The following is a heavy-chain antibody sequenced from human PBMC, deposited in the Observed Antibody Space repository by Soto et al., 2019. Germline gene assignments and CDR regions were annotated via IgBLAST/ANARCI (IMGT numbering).Heavy chain of an antibody. CDR1: SFTFISYA. CDR3: AKRRYCNSAGCYHHLDD. D-gene: IGHD2-2*01. V-gene: IGHV3-23*01. Sequence: CGTLRLSCAPSSFTFISYAMSWVRQAPGKRLKWLSSITSNGDTTYYADSVKGRLTISRDTSKHTLFLQMNSLRAEDTAVFYCAKRRYCNSAGCYHHLDDWGQGTLVAASS. CDR2: ITSNGDTT. J-gene: IGHJ4*02.